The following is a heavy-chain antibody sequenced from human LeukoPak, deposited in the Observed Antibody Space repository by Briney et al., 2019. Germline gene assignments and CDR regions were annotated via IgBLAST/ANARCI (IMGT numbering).Heavy chain of an antibody. J-gene: IGHJ4*02. D-gene: IGHD3-10*01. V-gene: IGHV4-38-2*01. CDR1: GFTFSSYG. CDR3: ARVRFGSGSYFSYFDY. CDR2: IYHSGST. Sequence: GSLRLSCAASGFTFSSYGMSWVRQAPGKGLEWIGSIYHSGSTYYNPSLKSRVTISVDTSKNQFSLKLSSVTAADTAVYYCARVRFGSGSYFSYFDYWGQGTLVTVSS.